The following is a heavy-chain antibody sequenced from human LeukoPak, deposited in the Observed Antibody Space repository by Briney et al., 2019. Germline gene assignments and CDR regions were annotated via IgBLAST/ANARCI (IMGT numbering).Heavy chain of an antibody. CDR3: ARQGYCSSTSCYADY. J-gene: IGHJ4*02. CDR1: GYKFTTDY. D-gene: IGHD2-2*01. Sequence: GESLKISCEASGYKFTTDYIGWVRQMPGKGLEWMGIIYPDDSETNYSPSFKGQVTMSVDKSITTAYLQWSSLKASDTAMYYCARQGYCSSTSCYADYWGQGTLVTVSS. CDR2: IYPDDSET. V-gene: IGHV5-51*01.